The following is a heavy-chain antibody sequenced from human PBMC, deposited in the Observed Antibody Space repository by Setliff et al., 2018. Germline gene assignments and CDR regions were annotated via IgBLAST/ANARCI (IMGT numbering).Heavy chain of an antibody. J-gene: IGHJ5*02. CDR2: ISFNGDDK. Sequence: GESLKISCTVSGFTFSDYGMHWVRQAPGKGLEWVALISFNGDDKNYLDSVKGRFTISRDNSRDTQYLQLNSLRAEDTAVYYCSTRTVAARSLDTWGQGTLVTVSS. V-gene: IGHV3-33*05. D-gene: IGHD6-13*01. CDR1: GFTFSDYG. CDR3: STRTVAARSLDT.